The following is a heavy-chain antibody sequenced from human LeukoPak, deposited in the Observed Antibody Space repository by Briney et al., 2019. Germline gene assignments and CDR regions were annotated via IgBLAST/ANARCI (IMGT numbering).Heavy chain of an antibody. CDR3: ARHKRIAAAGTIDY. Sequence: KSSEILSLTCTVSGYSISSGYYWGWIRQPPGKGLEWIGSIYHSGRTFYNPSLKSRVTISVDTSKNQFSLKLSSVTAADTAVYYCARHKRIAAAGTIDYWGQGTLVTVSS. CDR1: GYSISSGYY. V-gene: IGHV4-38-2*02. J-gene: IGHJ4*02. D-gene: IGHD6-13*01. CDR2: IYHSGRT.